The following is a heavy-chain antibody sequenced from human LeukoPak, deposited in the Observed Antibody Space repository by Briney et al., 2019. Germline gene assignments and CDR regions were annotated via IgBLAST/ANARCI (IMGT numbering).Heavy chain of an antibody. CDR3: ARGLGYAFDI. CDR1: GFTFTTYW. Sequence: GGSLRLSCAASGFTFTTYWMSWARQAPGKGLEWVANLNQDGSEKYYVDSLKGRITISRDNAKNSLYLQVNSLRAEDTAVYYCARGLGYAFDIWGQGTMVTVSS. D-gene: IGHD3-16*01. V-gene: IGHV3-7*04. CDR2: LNQDGSEK. J-gene: IGHJ3*02.